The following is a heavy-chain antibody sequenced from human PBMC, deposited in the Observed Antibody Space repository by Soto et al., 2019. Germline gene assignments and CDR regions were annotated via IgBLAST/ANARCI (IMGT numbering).Heavy chain of an antibody. J-gene: IGHJ1*01. D-gene: IGHD3-10*01. V-gene: IGHV3-21*01. CDR2: VSSSSSYI. CDR3: AGDFGEVSAV. Sequence: EVQLVESGGGLVKPGGSLRLSCAASGFTFSRFNMNWVRQAPGKGLKWVSSVSSSSSYIYYADSVKGRFTISRDNARNSLYLQMNSLRAEDTAVYYCAGDFGEVSAVWGQGTLVTVSS. CDR1: GFTFSRFN.